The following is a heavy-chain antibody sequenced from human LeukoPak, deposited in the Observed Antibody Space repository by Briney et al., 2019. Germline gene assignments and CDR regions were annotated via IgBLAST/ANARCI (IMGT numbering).Heavy chain of an antibody. CDR2: ISTGGGNT. D-gene: IGHD1-14*01. CDR1: GFSSSNYA. J-gene: IGHJ4*02. V-gene: IGHV3-23*01. CDR3: AKDAMSGTGTFDY. Sequence: GGSPRLSCVASGFSSSNYAMSWVRQAPGKGLEWVSAISTGGGNTYYADSVKGRFTISRDKSENTMFLQMNSLRAEDTAVYYCAKDAMSGTGTFDYWGQGTLVTVSS.